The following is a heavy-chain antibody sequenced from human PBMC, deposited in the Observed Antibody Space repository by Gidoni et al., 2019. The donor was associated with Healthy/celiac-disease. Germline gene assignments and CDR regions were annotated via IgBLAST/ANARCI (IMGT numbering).Heavy chain of an antibody. V-gene: IGHV4-59*01. CDR1: GGSISSYY. CDR3: ARYSDTAMVTFWFDP. J-gene: IGHJ5*02. CDR2: IYYSGST. Sequence: QVQLQESGPGLVKPSETLSLTCTVSGGSISSYYWSWIRQPPGKGLEWIGSIYYSGSTNYNPSLKSRVTISVDTSKNQFSLKLSSVTAADTAVYYCARYSDTAMVTFWFDPWGQGTLVTVSS. D-gene: IGHD5-18*01.